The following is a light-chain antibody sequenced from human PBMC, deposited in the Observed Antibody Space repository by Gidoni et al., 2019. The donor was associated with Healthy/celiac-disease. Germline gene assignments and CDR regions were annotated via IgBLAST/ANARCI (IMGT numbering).Light chain of an antibody. CDR2: DAS. CDR3: QQRSNWPST. J-gene: IGKJ4*01. V-gene: IGKV3-11*01. Sequence: EIVLTQSPATLSLSPGERATLSCRASQSVSSYLAWYQQTPGQAPRLLIDDASNRATGSPARFSGSGSGTDFTLTISSLEPEDFAVYYCQQRSNWPSTFGGGTKVEIK. CDR1: QSVSSY.